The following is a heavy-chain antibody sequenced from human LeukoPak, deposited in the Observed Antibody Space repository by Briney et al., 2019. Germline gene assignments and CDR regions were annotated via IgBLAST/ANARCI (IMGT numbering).Heavy chain of an antibody. V-gene: IGHV1-24*01. J-gene: IGHJ4*02. D-gene: IGHD2-15*01. CDR3: ATLGCSGGSCYWGGFDY. CDR1: GYTLTELS. CDR2: FDPEDGET. Sequence: GASVKVSCKVSGYTLTELSMHWVRQAPGKGREWMGGFDPEDGETIYAQKFQGRVTMTEDTSTDTAYMELSSLRSEDTAVYYCATLGCSGGSCYWGGFDYWGQGTLVTVSS.